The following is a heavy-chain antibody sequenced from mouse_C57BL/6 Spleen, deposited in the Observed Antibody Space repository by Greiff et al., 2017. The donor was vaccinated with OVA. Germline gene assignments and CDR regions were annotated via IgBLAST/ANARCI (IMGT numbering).Heavy chain of an antibody. V-gene: IGHV1-62-2*01. CDR3: VRHEGDSSGYYYFEC. Sequence: QVHVKQSGAELAKPGASVKLSCKASGYTFTEYTIHWVKQRSGQGLEWIGWFYPGSGSIKYNEKFKDKATLTADKSSSTVYMELRRLSSEDSAVYFCVRHEGDSSGYYYFECWGQSATLAVAP. J-gene: IGHJ2*01. D-gene: IGHD3-2*02. CDR1: GYTFTEYT. CDR2: FYPGSGSI.